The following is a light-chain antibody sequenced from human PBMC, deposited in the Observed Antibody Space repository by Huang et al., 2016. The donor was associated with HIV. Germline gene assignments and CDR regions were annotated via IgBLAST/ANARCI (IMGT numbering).Light chain of an antibody. J-gene: IGKJ2*01. CDR1: QSISTY. Sequence: DIQMNQSPSSLSASVGDSVTITCRASQSISTYSNWYQHQPGKAPKLLIFAASSLQSGVPSRFIGSGSETDFTLTISSLQREDFATYYCQQSYSSPHTFGQGTKLEIK. V-gene: IGKV1-39*01. CDR2: AAS. CDR3: QQSYSSPHT.